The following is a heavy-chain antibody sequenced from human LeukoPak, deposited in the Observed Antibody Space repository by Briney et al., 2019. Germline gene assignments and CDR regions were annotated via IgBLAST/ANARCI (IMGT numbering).Heavy chain of an antibody. V-gene: IGHV3-64*01. CDR2: ISRNGRNT. CDR1: GFTLSSYS. J-gene: IGHJ6*03. CDR3: AKDLWSGYYPYYYYYMDV. D-gene: IGHD3-3*01. Sequence: GGSLRLSCAASGFTLSSYSMHWVRRAPGKGLEFVSAISRNGRNTYYANSVKGRFTISRDISKNTLYLQMGSLRPEDMAVYYCAKDLWSGYYPYYYYYMDVWGKGTTVTVSS.